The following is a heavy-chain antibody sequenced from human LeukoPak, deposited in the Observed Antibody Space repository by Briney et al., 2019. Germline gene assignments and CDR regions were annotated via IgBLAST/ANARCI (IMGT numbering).Heavy chain of an antibody. J-gene: IGHJ4*02. D-gene: IGHD3-3*01. CDR3: AKDQVLRFLEWLLEGVFDY. V-gene: IGHV3-23*01. CDR2: ISGSGGST. Sequence: PGGSLRLSCAASGFTFSSYAMSWVRQAPGKGLEWVSAISGSGGSTYYADSVKGRFTISRDNSKNTLYLQMNSLRAEDTAVYYCAKDQVLRFLEWLLEGVFDYWGQGTLVTVSS. CDR1: GFTFSSYA.